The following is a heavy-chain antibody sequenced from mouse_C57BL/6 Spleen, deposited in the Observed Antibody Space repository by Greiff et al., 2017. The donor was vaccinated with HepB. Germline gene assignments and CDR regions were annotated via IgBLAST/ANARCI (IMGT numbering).Heavy chain of an antibody. J-gene: IGHJ4*01. CDR2: IYPSDSET. CDR3: ARKGDDYDDAMDY. D-gene: IGHD2-4*01. Sequence: VQLQQPGAELVRPGSSVKLSCKASGYTFTSYWMDWVKQRPGQGLEWIGNIYPSDSETHYNQKFKDKATLTVDKSSSTAYMQLSSLTSEDSAVYYCARKGDDYDDAMDYWGQGTSVTVSS. V-gene: IGHV1-61*01. CDR1: GYTFTSYW.